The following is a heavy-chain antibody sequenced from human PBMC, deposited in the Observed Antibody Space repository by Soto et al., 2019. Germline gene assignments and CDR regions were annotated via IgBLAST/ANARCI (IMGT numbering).Heavy chain of an antibody. D-gene: IGHD2-8*01. CDR2: ISGYNGDT. CDR3: AKNGQPPYYYYGLDV. Sequence: ASVKVXCKASGYTFTRYGISWVRQAPGQGLEWMGWISGYNGDTNYAQKFQDRVSMTIDTSTGTAYMELRSLTSDDTAIYYCAKNGQPPYYYYGLDVWG. CDR1: GYTFTRYG. J-gene: IGHJ6*02. V-gene: IGHV1-18*01.